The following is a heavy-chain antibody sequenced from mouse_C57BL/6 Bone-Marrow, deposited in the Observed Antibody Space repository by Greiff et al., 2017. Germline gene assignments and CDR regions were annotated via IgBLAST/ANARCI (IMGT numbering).Heavy chain of an antibody. V-gene: IGHV1-64*01. J-gene: IGHJ2*01. CDR3: APHYYGSNYFDY. CDR1: GYTFTSYW. D-gene: IGHD1-1*01. Sequence: QVQLQQPGAELVKPGASVKLSCKASGYTFTSYWMHWVKQRPGQGLEWIGMIHPNSGSTNYNEKFKSKATLTVDKSSSTAYMQLSSLTSEDSAVYYCAPHYYGSNYFDYWGQGTTLTVPS. CDR2: IHPNSGST.